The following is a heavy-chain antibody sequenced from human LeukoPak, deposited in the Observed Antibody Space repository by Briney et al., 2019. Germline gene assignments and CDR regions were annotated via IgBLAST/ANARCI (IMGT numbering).Heavy chain of an antibody. CDR3: AKDISGTYLAALDY. D-gene: IGHD1-26*01. J-gene: IGHJ4*02. CDR1: GFSFDDYA. Sequence: GRSLRLSCAASGFSFDDYAMHWVRQTPGKGLEWVSGISWNSDTIGYADSVKGRFTISRDNAKNPLYLQMNSLRGEDTALYYCAKDISGTYLAALDYWGQGTLVTVSS. CDR2: ISWNSDTI. V-gene: IGHV3-9*01.